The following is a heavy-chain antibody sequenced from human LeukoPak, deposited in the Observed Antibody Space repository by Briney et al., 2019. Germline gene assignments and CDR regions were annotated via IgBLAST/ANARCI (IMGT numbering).Heavy chain of an antibody. J-gene: IGHJ4*02. CDR1: GGTFSSYA. V-gene: IGHV1-69*13. Sequence: ASVKVSCKASGGTFSSYAISWVRQAPGQGLEWMGGIIPIFGTANYAQKFQGRVTITADESTSTAYMELSSLRSEDTAVYYCASSRTYYYDSSGYSNRIGYFDYWGQGTLVTVSS. CDR2: IIPIFGTA. D-gene: IGHD3-22*01. CDR3: ASSRTYYYDSSGYSNRIGYFDY.